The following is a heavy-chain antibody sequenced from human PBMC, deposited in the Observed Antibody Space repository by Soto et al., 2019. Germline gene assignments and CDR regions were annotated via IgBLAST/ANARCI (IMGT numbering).Heavy chain of an antibody. J-gene: IGHJ4*02. Sequence: EVQLVESGGVVVQPGGSLRLSCAASGFTFDDYTMHWVRQAPGKGLEWVSLISWDGGSTYYADSVKGRFTISRDNSKNSLYLQMSSLRTEDTALYYCAKEAAAGIDYWGQGTLVTVSS. V-gene: IGHV3-43*01. CDR1: GFTFDDYT. CDR3: AKEAAAGIDY. CDR2: ISWDGGST. D-gene: IGHD6-13*01.